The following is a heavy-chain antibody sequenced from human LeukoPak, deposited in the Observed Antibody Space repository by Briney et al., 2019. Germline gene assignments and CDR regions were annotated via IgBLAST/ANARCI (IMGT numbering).Heavy chain of an antibody. CDR2: INPSGGST. J-gene: IGHJ4*02. CDR1: GYTFTSYY. D-gene: IGHD4-17*01. Sequence: ASVKVSCKASGYTFTSYYMHWVRQAPGQGLEWMGIINPSGGSTSYAQKFQGRVTMTRDTSTSTAYMELSSLRSEDTAVYYCASHSPPDENMGYGDAGYWGQGTLVTVSS. CDR3: ASHSPPDENMGYGDAGY. V-gene: IGHV1-46*01.